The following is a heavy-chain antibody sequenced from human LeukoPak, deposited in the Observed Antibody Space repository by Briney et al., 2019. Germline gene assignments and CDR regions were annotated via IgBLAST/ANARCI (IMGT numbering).Heavy chain of an antibody. CDR2: ISGSGGRT. CDR1: GFTFSSYA. V-gene: IGHV3-23*01. D-gene: IGHD3-3*01. CDR3: AKDTIFGVVNFDY. J-gene: IGHJ4*02. Sequence: PGGSLRLSCAASGFTFSSYAMSWVRQAPGKGLEWVSAISGSGGRTYYADSVKGRFTISRDNSKNTLYLQINSLTAEDTAVYYCAKDTIFGVVNFDYWGQGTLVTVSS.